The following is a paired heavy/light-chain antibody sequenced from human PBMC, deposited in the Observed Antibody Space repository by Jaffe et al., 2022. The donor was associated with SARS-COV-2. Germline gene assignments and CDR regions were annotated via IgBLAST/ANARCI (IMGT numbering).Light chain of an antibody. CDR1: QSVLYSSNNKSF. CDR2: WAS. V-gene: IGKV4-1*01. J-gene: IGKJ2*01. Sequence: DIVMTQSPDSLAMSLGERATINCKSSQSVLYSSNNKSFLAWYQQKPGQPPKLLIYWASTRESGVPDRFSGSGSGTDFTLTISSLQAEDVAVYYCQQYYDTPYTFGQGTKLEIK. CDR3: QQYYDTPYT.
Heavy chain of an antibody. V-gene: IGHV4-61*02. CDR3: TRAPNFYGYQDY. D-gene: IGHD5-18*01. Sequence: QVQLQESGPGLVKPSQTLSLTCTVSDGSISSGTYYWSWIRQPAGKGLEWIGHIYSSGSTNYNPSLKSRVTISLDTSENQFSLKLSSVTAADTAVYYCTRAPNFYGYQDYWGQGTLVTVSS. CDR2: IYSSGST. CDR1: DGSISSGTYY. J-gene: IGHJ4*02.